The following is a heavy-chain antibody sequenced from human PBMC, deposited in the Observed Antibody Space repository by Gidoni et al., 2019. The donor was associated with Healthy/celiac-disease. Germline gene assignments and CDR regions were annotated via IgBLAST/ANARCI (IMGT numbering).Heavy chain of an antibody. CDR2: IYSGGST. J-gene: IGHJ4*02. D-gene: IGHD5-18*01. CDR1: GFTVSSNY. Sequence: EVQLVESGGGVVQHGWSMCSSGAAAGFTVSSNYMSWVRQAPGKGLELVSVIYSGGSTYYADSVKGRFTISRDNSKNTLYLQMNSLRAEDTAVYYCARDYSSEDYFDYWGQGTLVTVSS. V-gene: IGHV3-66*01. CDR3: ARDYSSEDYFDY.